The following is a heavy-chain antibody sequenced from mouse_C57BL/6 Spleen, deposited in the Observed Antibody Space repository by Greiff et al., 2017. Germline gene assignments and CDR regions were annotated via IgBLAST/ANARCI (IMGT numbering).Heavy chain of an antibody. CDR3: ALYDYDEAWFAY. CDR1: GYTVTSYW. D-gene: IGHD2-4*01. CDR2: INPSSGYT. Sequence: QVQLKQSGAELAKPGASVKLSCKASGYTVTSYWMHWVKQRPGQGLEWIGYINPSSGYTKYNQKFKDKATLTADKSSSTAYMQLSSLTYEDSAVYYCALYDYDEAWFAYWGQGTLVTVSA. J-gene: IGHJ3*01. V-gene: IGHV1-7*01.